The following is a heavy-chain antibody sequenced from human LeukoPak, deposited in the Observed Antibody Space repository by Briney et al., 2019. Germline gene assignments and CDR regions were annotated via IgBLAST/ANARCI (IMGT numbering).Heavy chain of an antibody. V-gene: IGHV3-23*01. Sequence: PGGSPRLSCAASGFTFSSYAMSWVRQAPGKGLEWVSAISGSGGSTYYADSVKGRFTISRDNSKNTLYLRMNSLRAEDTAVYYCAKDSPSVSQEYPFDYWGQGTLVTVSS. CDR3: AKDSPSVSQEYPFDY. D-gene: IGHD2-2*01. J-gene: IGHJ4*02. CDR1: GFTFSSYA. CDR2: ISGSGGST.